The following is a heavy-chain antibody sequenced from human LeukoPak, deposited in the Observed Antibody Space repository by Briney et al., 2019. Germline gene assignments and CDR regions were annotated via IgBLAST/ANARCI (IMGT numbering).Heavy chain of an antibody. Sequence: PSETLSLTCAVSGGSISSSNWWSWVRQPPGKGLEWIGEIYHSGSTNYNPSLKSRVTISVDKSKNQFSLKLSSVTAADTAVYYCATEGVSGYKLGFDPWGQGTLVTVSS. CDR3: ATEGVSGYKLGFDP. D-gene: IGHD5-12*01. CDR1: GGSISSSNW. CDR2: IYHSGST. J-gene: IGHJ5*02. V-gene: IGHV4-4*02.